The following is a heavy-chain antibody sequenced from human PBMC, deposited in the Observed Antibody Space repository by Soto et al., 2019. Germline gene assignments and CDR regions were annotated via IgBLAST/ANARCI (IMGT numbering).Heavy chain of an antibody. J-gene: IGHJ4*02. CDR3: ARALAMATIPFDY. D-gene: IGHD5-12*01. Sequence: GESLKISCKGSSYSFTNYWNGWVRQMPGKGLEWMGIIYPGDSDTRYSPSFQGQVTISADKSISTAYLQWSSLKASDTAMYYCARALAMATIPFDYWGQGTLVTVSS. CDR2: IYPGDSDT. V-gene: IGHV5-51*01. CDR1: SYSFTNYW.